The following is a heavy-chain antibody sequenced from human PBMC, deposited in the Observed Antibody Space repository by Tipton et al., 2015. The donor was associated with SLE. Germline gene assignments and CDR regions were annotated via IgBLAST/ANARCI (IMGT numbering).Heavy chain of an antibody. CDR1: GGSISSDY. CDR3: ARSPYCSGSGSYFGN. Sequence: TLSLTCTVSGGSISSDYWSWIRQSPGRGLEWIGFMHYSGKNNYNPSLSSRATISLDTSKNQFSLELTSVTAADTAVYYCARSPYCSGSGSYFGNWGQGTLASVSS. CDR2: MHYSGKN. D-gene: IGHD3-10*01. V-gene: IGHV4-59*07. J-gene: IGHJ4*02.